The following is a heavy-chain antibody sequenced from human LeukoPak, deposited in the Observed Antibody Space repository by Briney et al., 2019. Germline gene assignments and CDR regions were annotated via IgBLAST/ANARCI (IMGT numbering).Heavy chain of an antibody. CDR2: ISHDGTNK. CDR1: GFTFSNYA. Sequence: GGSLRLSCAASGFTFSNYAMSWVRQAPGKGLEGVALISHDGTNKNHADSVKGRFTISRDNSNNTLYLQMSSLRAEDTAVYYCARGPGALDYWGQGTLVTVSS. V-gene: IGHV3-30*04. CDR3: ARGPGALDY. J-gene: IGHJ4*02. D-gene: IGHD2-2*01.